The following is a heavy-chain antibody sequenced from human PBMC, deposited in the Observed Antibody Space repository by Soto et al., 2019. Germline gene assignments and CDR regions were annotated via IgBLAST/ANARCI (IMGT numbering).Heavy chain of an antibody. V-gene: IGHV3-21*04. Sequence: PGGSLRLSCAASGFTFSSYSMNWVRQAPGKGLEWVSSISSSSSYIYYADSVKGRFTISRDNAKNSLYLQMNSLRAEDTAVYYCATPDSYCGGDCYILLPPPDYWGQGTLVTVSS. D-gene: IGHD2-21*02. CDR2: ISSSSSYI. CDR1: GFTFSSYS. CDR3: ATPDSYCGGDCYILLPPPDY. J-gene: IGHJ4*02.